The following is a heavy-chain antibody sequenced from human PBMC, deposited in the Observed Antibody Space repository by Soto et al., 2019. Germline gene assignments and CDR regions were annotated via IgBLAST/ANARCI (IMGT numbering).Heavy chain of an antibody. CDR3: ATDISYSVPRLGYFDS. V-gene: IGHV3-23*01. CDR1: GFTFTSYA. Sequence: EMQLLESGGGLVQPGGSLRLSCAASGFTFTSYAMTWVRQAPGKGLEWVSTISGSGVSTYYTDSVKGRFTISRDDSKNTLYLQMNRPRAEDTAVYYCATDISYSVPRLGYFDSWGQGTLVTVSS. CDR2: ISGSGVST. D-gene: IGHD1-26*01. J-gene: IGHJ4*02.